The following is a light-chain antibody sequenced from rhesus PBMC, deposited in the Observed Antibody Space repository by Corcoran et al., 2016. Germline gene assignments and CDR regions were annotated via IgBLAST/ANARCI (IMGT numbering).Light chain of an antibody. J-gene: IGKJ4*01. CDR1: QGISTF. CDR3: LQCNISPLT. V-gene: IGKV1-43*01. CDR2: DAS. Sequence: DIQMTQSPSSLSASAGDRVTITCRASQGISTFLNWYQQKPGKFPKRLIHDASSLESGVPSRFSGSGSGTEFTLTISSLLPEDFATYYCLQCNISPLTFGGGTKVEIK.